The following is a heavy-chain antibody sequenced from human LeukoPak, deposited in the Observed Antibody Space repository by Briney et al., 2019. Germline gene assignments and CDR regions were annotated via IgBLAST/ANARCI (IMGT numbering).Heavy chain of an antibody. CDR3: AKDRITMVRGAPN. CDR2: ISGSGSST. D-gene: IGHD3-10*01. V-gene: IGHV3-23*01. J-gene: IGHJ4*02. CDR1: GFTFSSYA. Sequence: PGGSLRLSCAASGFTFSSYAMSWVRQAPGKGLGWVSAISGSGSSTYYADSVKGRFTISRDNSKNTLYMQMNSLRAEDTAVYYCAKDRITMVRGAPNWGQGTLVTVSS.